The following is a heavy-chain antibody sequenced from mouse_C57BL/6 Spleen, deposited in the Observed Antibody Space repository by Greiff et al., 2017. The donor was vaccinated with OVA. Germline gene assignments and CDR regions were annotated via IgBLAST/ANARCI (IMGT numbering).Heavy chain of an antibody. CDR2: IYPRSGNT. J-gene: IGHJ4*01. V-gene: IGHV1-81*01. Sequence: QVQLQQSGAELARPGASVKLSCKASGYTFTSYGISWVKQRTGQGLEWIGEIYPRSGNTYYNEKFKGKATLTADKSSSTAYLELLSLSSDDSTVYFFARVCDSNSDSLAYWGQGTSVTVSS. CDR3: ARVCDSNSDSLAY. CDR1: GYTFTSYG. D-gene: IGHD2-5*01.